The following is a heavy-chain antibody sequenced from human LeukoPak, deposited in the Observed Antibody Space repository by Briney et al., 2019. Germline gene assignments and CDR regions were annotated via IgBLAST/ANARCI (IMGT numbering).Heavy chain of an antibody. Sequence: GGSLRLSCAASGFTFSSYAMHWVRQAPGKGLEWVSSITSSSSYKYYADSVKGRFTISRDNSKNTLYLQMNSLRAEDTAVYYCAKETNYCSSTSCYTDYWGQGTLVTVSS. V-gene: IGHV3-21*04. J-gene: IGHJ4*02. CDR3: AKETNYCSSTSCYTDY. CDR2: ITSSSSYK. CDR1: GFTFSSYA. D-gene: IGHD2-2*02.